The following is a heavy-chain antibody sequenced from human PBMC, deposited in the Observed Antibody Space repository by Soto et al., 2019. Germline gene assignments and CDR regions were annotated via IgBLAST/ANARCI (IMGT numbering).Heavy chain of an antibody. D-gene: IGHD3-3*01. J-gene: IGHJ5*02. V-gene: IGHV1-3*01. Sequence: ASVKVSCKASGYTFTSYAMHWVRQAPGQRLEWMGWINAGNGNTKYSQKFQGRVTITRDTSASTAYMELSSLRSEDTAVYYCARDLPPLRFLEWFTPLFDPWGQGTLVTVSS. CDR2: INAGNGNT. CDR3: ARDLPPLRFLEWFTPLFDP. CDR1: GYTFTSYA.